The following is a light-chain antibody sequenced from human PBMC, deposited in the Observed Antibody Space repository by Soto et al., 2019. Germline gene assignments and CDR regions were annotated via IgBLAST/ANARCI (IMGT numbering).Light chain of an antibody. V-gene: IGKV3-15*01. CDR2: GAS. J-gene: IGKJ1*01. Sequence: EIVLTQSPATLSVSPGEGVTLSCRASQSVDINLAWYQQKPGQAPRLLIYGASTRATDMPGRFSGRGSGTEFTLTISSLQSEDYAVYYCQQYRNWPRTFGQGTKVDIK. CDR1: QSVDIN. CDR3: QQYRNWPRT.